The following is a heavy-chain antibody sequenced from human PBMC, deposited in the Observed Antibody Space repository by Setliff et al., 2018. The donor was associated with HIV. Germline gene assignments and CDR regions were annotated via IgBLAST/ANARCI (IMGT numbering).Heavy chain of an antibody. CDR3: ARLRYYDILTGHAFDY. D-gene: IGHD3-9*01. CDR1: GFSVSSSY. V-gene: IGHV3-66*02. J-gene: IGHJ4*02. CDR2: IYSSGDT. Sequence: LSLSCAASGFSVSSSYMSWVRQTPGEGLEWASSIYSSGDTYHADSVKGRFTLSRDNSKNTVYLQVNSLRPEDTAVYYCARLRYYDILTGHAFDYWGQGTLVTVSS.